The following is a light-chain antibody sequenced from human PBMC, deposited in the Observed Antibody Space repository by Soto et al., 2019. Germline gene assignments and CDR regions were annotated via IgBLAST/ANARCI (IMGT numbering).Light chain of an antibody. CDR1: SSNIGSNT. V-gene: IGLV1-44*01. CDR2: SNN. Sequence: HSVLTQPPSAFGSPGQRVTSSCSGGSSNIGSNTVNWYQQLPGTAPKLLIYSNNQRPSGVPDRFSGSKSGTSASLAISGLQSEDEADDYCAAWDDSLNGYVFGTGTKVPVL. J-gene: IGLJ1*01. CDR3: AAWDDSLNGYV.